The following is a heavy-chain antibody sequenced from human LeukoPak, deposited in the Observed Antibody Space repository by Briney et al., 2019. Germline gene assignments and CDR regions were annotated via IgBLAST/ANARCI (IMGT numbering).Heavy chain of an antibody. CDR2: INPNSGGT. Sequence: ASVKVSCKASGYXFTGYYIHWVRQAPGQGLEWMGWINPNSGGTNYAQKFQGRVTMTRDTSTSTAYMELSRLRSDDTAVYYCARLDYGDRDYWGQGTLVTVSS. CDR3: ARLDYGDRDY. J-gene: IGHJ4*02. V-gene: IGHV1-2*02. CDR1: GYXFTGYY. D-gene: IGHD4-17*01.